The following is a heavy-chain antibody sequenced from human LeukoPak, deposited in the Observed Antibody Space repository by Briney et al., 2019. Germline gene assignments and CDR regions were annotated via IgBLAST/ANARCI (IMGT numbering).Heavy chain of an antibody. CDR1: GGSISSYY. V-gene: IGHV4-59*01. D-gene: IGHD3-22*01. CDR2: IYYSGST. CDR3: ARHTAPYYYDSSKAFDI. Sequence: SETLSLTCTVSGGSISSYYWSWIRQPPGKGLEWIGYIYYSGSTNYNPSLKSRVTISVDTSKNQFPLKLSSVTAADTAVYYCARHTAPYYYDSSKAFDIWGQGTMVTVSS. J-gene: IGHJ3*02.